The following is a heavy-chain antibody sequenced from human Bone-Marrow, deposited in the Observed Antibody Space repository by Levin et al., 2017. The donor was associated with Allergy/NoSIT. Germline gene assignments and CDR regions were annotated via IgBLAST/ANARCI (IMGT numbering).Heavy chain of an antibody. D-gene: IGHD6-19*01. CDR1: GFNFRTYA. CDR2: LNGSGGTI. CDR3: APSSCWYALDY. J-gene: IGHJ4*02. V-gene: IGHV3-23*01. Sequence: GGSLRLSCVASGFNFRTYAMSWFRQAPGKGLDWVAGLNGSGGTIYYADSVKGRFTISRDNAQNTLYLHMSGLRGDDTGVYYCAPSSCWYALDYWGQGTLVTVAS.